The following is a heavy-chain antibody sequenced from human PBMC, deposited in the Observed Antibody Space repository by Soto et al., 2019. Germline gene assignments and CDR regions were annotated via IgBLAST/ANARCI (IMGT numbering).Heavy chain of an antibody. D-gene: IGHD3-22*01. Sequence: EVQLVESGGGLVQPGGSLRLSGEASGFMFRDYYMDGVRQAPGKGLEWVGRCRNKANSYTTAYAASVQGRFTLSRDDSKNSLYLQMNSLKTEDTAVYYCARGPDRSGGGTMDYWGQGTLVTVSS. J-gene: IGHJ4*02. CDR2: CRNKANSYTT. V-gene: IGHV3-72*01. CDR3: ARGPDRSGGGTMDY. CDR1: GFMFRDYY.